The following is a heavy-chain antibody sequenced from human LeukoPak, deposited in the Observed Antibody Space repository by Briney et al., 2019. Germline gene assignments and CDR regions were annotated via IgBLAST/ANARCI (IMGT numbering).Heavy chain of an antibody. D-gene: IGHD3-16*01. V-gene: IGHV4-59*11. CDR3: ARQGRAFHYFDY. Sequence: SQTLSLTRTVSGGSITSHYCSWIRQPPGKGLEWIGYIYYSGSTNYNPSLKSRVTISVDTSKNQFSLKLSSVTAADTAVYYCARQGRAFHYFDYWGQGTLVTVSS. CDR2: IYYSGST. J-gene: IGHJ4*02. CDR1: GGSITSHY.